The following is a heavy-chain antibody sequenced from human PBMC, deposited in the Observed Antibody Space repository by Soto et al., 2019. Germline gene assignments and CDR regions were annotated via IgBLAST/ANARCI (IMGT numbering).Heavy chain of an antibody. J-gene: IGHJ4*02. D-gene: IGHD3-9*01. CDR1: GFTFSSYA. CDR2: ISYDGSNK. CDR3: AREGLLRYFDWSPNLDY. Sequence: QVQLVESGGGVVQPGRSLRLSCAASGFTFSSYAMHCVRQAPGKGLEWVAVISYDGSNKYYADSVKGRFTISRDNSKNTLYLQMNSLRAEDTAVYYCAREGLLRYFDWSPNLDYWGQGTLVTVSS. V-gene: IGHV3-30-3*01.